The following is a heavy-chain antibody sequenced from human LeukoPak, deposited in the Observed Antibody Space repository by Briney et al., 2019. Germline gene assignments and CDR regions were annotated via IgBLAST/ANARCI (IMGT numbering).Heavy chain of an antibody. D-gene: IGHD3-16*01. CDR2: ISGSGGST. V-gene: IGHV3-23*01. Sequence: GGSLRLSCAVPGVNNYAISWVRQAPGKGLEWVSVISGSGGSTYYADSVKGRFTISRGTSENTIYLQMNSLRAEDTAVYYCATSPRVTLYVMGDFAYWGQGTLVTVSS. J-gene: IGHJ4*02. CDR3: ATSPRVTLYVMGDFAY. CDR1: GVNNYA.